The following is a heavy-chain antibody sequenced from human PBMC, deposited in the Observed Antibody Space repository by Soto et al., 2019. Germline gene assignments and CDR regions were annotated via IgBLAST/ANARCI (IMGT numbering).Heavy chain of an antibody. D-gene: IGHD2-2*01. Sequence: GPTLVNATETVRLTCTVSGFSLSNARMGVSWIRQPPGKALEWLAHIFSNDEKSYSTSLKSRLTISKDTSKSQVVLTMTNMDPVDTATYYCARHIVVVPAATGVNWFDPWGQGTLVTVSS. CDR1: GFSLSNARMG. J-gene: IGHJ5*02. CDR3: ARHIVVVPAATGVNWFDP. CDR2: IFSNDEK. V-gene: IGHV2-26*01.